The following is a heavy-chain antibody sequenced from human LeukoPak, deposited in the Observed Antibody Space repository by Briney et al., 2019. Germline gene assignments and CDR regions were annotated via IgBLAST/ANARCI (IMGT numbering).Heavy chain of an antibody. CDR2: IYSGGST. D-gene: IGHD6-6*01. V-gene: IGHV3-66*02. J-gene: IGHJ6*02. CDR1: GFTVSSNY. Sequence: GGSLRLSCAASGFTVSSNYMSWVRQAPGKGLEWVSVIYSGGSTYYADSVKGRSTISRDNSKNTLYLQMNSLRAEDTAVYYCARMAARAYYYYGMDVWGQGTTVTVSS. CDR3: ARMAARAYYYYGMDV.